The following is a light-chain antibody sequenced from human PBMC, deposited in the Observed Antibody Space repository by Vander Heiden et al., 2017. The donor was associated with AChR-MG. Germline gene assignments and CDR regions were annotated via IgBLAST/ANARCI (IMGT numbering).Light chain of an antibody. CDR3: QSYDSSLSGSVV. CDR1: SSNIGAGYD. CDR2: GNS. J-gene: IGLJ2*01. V-gene: IGLV1-40*01. Sequence: QSVLTQPPSVSGAPGQRVTISCTGSSSNIGAGYDVHWYQQLPGTAPKLLIYGNSNRPSGVPDRFSCSKSGTSASLAITGLQAEDEADYDCQSYDSSLSGSVVFGGGTKLTVL.